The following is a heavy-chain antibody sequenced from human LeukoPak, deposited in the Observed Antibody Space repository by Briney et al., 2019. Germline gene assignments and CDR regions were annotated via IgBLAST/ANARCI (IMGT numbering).Heavy chain of an antibody. J-gene: IGHJ4*02. D-gene: IGHD6-19*01. CDR3: ARSRSSGWHNF. CDR1: GYTFTSYY. Sequence: GASVKVSCKASGYTFTSYYMHWVRQAPGQGLEWMGIINPSGGSTTFAQKFQGRVTMTRDASTSTVYLELSSLRSEDTAVYYCARSRSSGWHNFWGQGTLVIVS. V-gene: IGHV1-46*01. CDR2: INPSGGST.